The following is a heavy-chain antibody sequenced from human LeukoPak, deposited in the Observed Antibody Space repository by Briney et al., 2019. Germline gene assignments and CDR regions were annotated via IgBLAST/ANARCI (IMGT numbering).Heavy chain of an antibody. J-gene: IGHJ4*02. CDR1: GYTFTGYY. CDR2: INPNSGGT. D-gene: IGHD3-9*01. V-gene: IGHV1-2*02. CDR3: ARDPGVSYDILTGSYFDY. Sequence: ASVKVSCKASGYTFTGYYMHWVRQAPGQGLEWMGWINPNSGGTNYAQKFQGRVTMTRDTSISTAYIELSRLRSDDTAVYYCARDPGVSYDILTGSYFDYWGQGTLVTVSS.